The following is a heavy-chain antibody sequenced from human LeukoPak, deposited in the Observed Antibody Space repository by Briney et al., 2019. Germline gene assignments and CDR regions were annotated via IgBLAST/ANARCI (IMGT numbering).Heavy chain of an antibody. CDR3: AKDPYGSGSFLYYFYY. J-gene: IGHJ4*02. CDR2: ISGSGGST. Sequence: PGGSLRLSCAASGFTFSSYAMSWVRQAPGKGLEWVSAISGSGGSTYYADSVKGRFTISRDNSKNTLYLQMNSLRAEDTAVYYCAKDPYGSGSFLYYFYYWGQGTLVTVSS. V-gene: IGHV3-23*01. CDR1: GFTFSSYA. D-gene: IGHD1-26*01.